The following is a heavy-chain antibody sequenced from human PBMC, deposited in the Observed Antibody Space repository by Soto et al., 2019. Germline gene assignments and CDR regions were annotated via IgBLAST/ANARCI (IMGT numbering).Heavy chain of an antibody. CDR2: IYYSGST. D-gene: IGHD3-22*01. CDR3: ARVYRITMIVVGPLGY. J-gene: IGHJ4*02. CDR1: GGTISSGGYY. V-gene: IGHV4-31*03. Sequence: SETLSLTCTVSGGTISSGGYYWSWIRQHPGKGLEWIGYIYYSGSTYYNPSLKSRVTISVDTSKNQFSLKLSSVTAADTAVYYCARVYRITMIVVGPLGYWGQGTLVTVSS.